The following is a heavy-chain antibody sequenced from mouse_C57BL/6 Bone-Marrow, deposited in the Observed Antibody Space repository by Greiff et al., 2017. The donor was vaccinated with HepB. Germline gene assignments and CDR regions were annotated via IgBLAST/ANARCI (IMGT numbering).Heavy chain of an antibody. D-gene: IGHD2-2*01. J-gene: IGHJ1*03. V-gene: IGHV1-9*01. CDR2: ILPGSGST. CDR1: GYTFTGNW. CDR3: RAHYGYDVRWYFDV. Sequence: QVQLQQSGAELMKPGASVKLSCKATGYTFTGNWIEWVKQRPGHGLEWIGEILPGSGSTNYNPKFKGKATITADTSSNTAYMQLSSLTTEDSAIYYCRAHYGYDVRWYFDVWGKGTTLTVSS.